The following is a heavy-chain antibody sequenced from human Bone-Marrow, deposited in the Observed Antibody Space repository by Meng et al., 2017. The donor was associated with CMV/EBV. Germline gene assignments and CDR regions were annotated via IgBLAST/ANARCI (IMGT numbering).Heavy chain of an antibody. V-gene: IGHV1-46*01. J-gene: IGHJ3*02. CDR3: AREWELDAFDI. CDR2: INPSGGST. Sequence: ASVKVSCKASGYTFTSYGISWVRQAPGQGLEWMGIINPSGGSTSYAQKFQGRVTMTRDTSTSTVYMELSSLRSEDTAVYYCAREWELDAFDIWGQGTMVTVSS. D-gene: IGHD1-26*01. CDR1: GYTFTSYG.